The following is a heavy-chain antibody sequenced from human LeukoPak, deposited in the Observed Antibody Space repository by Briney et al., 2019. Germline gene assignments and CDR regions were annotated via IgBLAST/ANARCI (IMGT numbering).Heavy chain of an antibody. D-gene: IGHD4-11*01. CDR1: GGSISSYS. Sequence: SETLSLTCTVSGGSISSYSWSWIRQPPGKGLEWIGYIYYSGSTNYNPSLKSRVTISVDTSKNQFSLKLSSVTAADTAVYYCARMNATTPHFDYWGQGTLVTVSS. V-gene: IGHV4-59*01. J-gene: IGHJ4*02. CDR3: ARMNATTPHFDY. CDR2: IYYSGST.